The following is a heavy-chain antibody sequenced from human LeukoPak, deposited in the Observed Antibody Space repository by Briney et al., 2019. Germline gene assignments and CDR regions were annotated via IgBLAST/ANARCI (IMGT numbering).Heavy chain of an antibody. J-gene: IGHJ4*02. Sequence: GSLRLSCAASGFTFSSYWMHWVRQAPGKGLVWVSAINNGGSTTAYADSVKGRFTISRDNAKNTLYLQMNSLRAEDTAVYYCARRAPTRYFDYRGQGTLVTVSS. CDR3: ARRAPTRYFDY. D-gene: IGHD5-24*01. CDR2: INNGGSTT. CDR1: GFTFSSYW. V-gene: IGHV3-74*01.